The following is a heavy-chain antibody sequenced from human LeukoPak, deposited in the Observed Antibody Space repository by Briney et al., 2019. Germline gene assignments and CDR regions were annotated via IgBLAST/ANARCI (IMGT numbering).Heavy chain of an antibody. CDR3: ARGRGIVGAIDY. J-gene: IGHJ4*02. CDR1: GFTFSSYS. D-gene: IGHD1-26*01. CDR2: ISSSSSYI. Sequence: GSLRLSCAASGFTFSSYSMNWVRQAPGKGLEWVSSISSSSSYIYYADSVKGRFTISRDNAKNSLYLQMNSLRAEDTAVYYCARGRGIVGAIDYWGQGTLVTVSS. V-gene: IGHV3-21*01.